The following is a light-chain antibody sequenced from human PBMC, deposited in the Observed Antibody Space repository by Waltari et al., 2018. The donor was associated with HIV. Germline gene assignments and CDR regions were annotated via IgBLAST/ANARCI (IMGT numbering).Light chain of an antibody. Sequence: SYVLTQPPSLSVAPGQTARITCGGNNIGTKTVHWYQQKQCQAHVVVVNVYSDRPSGIPERFSGSNSGNTATLTISRVEAGDEADYYCQVWDSDSDQGVFSGGTKLTVL. CDR3: QVWDSDSDQGV. CDR1: NIGTKT. CDR2: VYS. V-gene: IGLV3-21*02. J-gene: IGLJ2*01.